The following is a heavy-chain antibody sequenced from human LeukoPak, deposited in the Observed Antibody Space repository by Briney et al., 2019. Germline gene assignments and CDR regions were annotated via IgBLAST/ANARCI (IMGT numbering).Heavy chain of an antibody. CDR1: GGTFSSYA. V-gene: IGHV1-69*05. CDR3: ARDRSEGGWPDAFDI. CDR2: IIPIFGTS. J-gene: IGHJ3*02. D-gene: IGHD1-26*01. Sequence: SVKVSCEASGGTFSSYAINWVRQAPGQGLEWMGGIIPIFGTSHYAQKFQGRVTITTDESTSTDYMELRSLRYEDTAVYYCARDRSEGGWPDAFDIWGQGTMVTVSS.